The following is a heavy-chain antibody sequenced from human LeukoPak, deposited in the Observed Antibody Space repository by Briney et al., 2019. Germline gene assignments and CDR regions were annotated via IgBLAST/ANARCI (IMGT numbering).Heavy chain of an antibody. Sequence: PSETLSLTCSVSIGSISSSKWWSWVRQSPVKGLEWIGEIYLYGTTNYNPSFTSRVTMSVDRSRNQFSLKLTSVTAVDTAVYYCARQKWEQQGRDYYFNGLDVWGPGTTVTVSS. V-gene: IGHV4-4*02. CDR2: IYLYGTT. CDR1: IGSISSSKW. D-gene: IGHD1/OR15-1a*01. CDR3: ARQKWEQQGRDYYFNGLDV. J-gene: IGHJ6*02.